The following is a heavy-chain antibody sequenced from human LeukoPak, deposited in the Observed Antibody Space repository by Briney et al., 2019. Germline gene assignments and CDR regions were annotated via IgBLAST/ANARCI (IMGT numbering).Heavy chain of an antibody. J-gene: IGHJ4*02. D-gene: IGHD1-14*01. V-gene: IGHV3-23*01. CDR2: ISGSGGNT. Sequence: GGTLRLSCAASGFTFSSYGMSWVRQAPGKGLEWISGISGSGGNTYYADPVKGRFTISRDNTKNTVYLQMNSLRAEDTAVYYCAKPARTDYTDYWGQGTLVTVSS. CDR1: GFTFSSYG. CDR3: AKPARTDYTDY.